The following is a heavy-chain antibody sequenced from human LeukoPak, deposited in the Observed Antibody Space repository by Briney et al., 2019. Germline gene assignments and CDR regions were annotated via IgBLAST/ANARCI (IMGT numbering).Heavy chain of an antibody. J-gene: IGHJ4*02. CDR2: IYYSGSA. CDR3: ASAYGSGSYYPLFDS. V-gene: IGHV4-59*12. CDR1: GGSISSYY. D-gene: IGHD3-10*01. Sequence: KPSATLSLTCTVSGGSISSYYWSWIRQPPGKRLEWIGYIYYSGSANYNPSLNSRVTISVDRSKNEFSLKLSSVTAADTAVYYCASAYGSGSYYPLFDSWGQGTLVTVSS.